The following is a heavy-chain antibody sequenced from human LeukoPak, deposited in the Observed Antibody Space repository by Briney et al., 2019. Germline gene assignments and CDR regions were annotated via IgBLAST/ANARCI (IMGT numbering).Heavy chain of an antibody. J-gene: IGHJ4*02. V-gene: IGHV1-18*01. CDR1: GYTFASYG. D-gene: IGHD6-13*01. Sequence: ASVKVSCKASGYTFASYGISWVRQAPGQGLEWMGWISGYDYKTNYAQKFQGRVTMTSDTSTSTVYMELSSLRSEDTAVYYCAREYDEAAGYFDYWGQGTLVTVSS. CDR2: ISGYDYKT. CDR3: AREYDEAAGYFDY.